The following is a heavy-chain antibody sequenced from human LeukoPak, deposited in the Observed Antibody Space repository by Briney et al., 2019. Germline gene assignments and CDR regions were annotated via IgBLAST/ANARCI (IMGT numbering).Heavy chain of an antibody. CDR2: VSGSSSFI. J-gene: IGHJ4*02. V-gene: IGHV3-21*01. D-gene: IGHD3-16*01. CDR1: GFTFSDYA. CDR3: ARLPQSFVGASPFDF. Sequence: GGSLRLSCAASGFTFSDYAMTWVRQAPGKGLEWVSSVSGSSSFIYYTYSVQGRFTVSRDNAENSLFLQMDSLKAEDTAVYYCARLPQSFVGASPFDFWGQGTLVTVSS.